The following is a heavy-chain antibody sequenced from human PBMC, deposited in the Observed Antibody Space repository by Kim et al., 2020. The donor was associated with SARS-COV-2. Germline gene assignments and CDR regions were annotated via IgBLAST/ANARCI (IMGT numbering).Heavy chain of an antibody. Sequence: TDTGQVHFTHSRETSKHTLYLQMNSLRAEDTAVYYCAKEDYGGNSNYFDYWGQGTLVTVSS. V-gene: IGHV3-33*06. J-gene: IGHJ4*02. D-gene: IGHD4-17*01. CDR3: AKEDYGGNSNYFDY.